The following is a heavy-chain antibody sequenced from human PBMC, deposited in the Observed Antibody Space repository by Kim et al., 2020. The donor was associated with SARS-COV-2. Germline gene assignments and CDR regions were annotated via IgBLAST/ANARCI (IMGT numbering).Heavy chain of an antibody. Sequence: GGSLRLSCAASGFTFSSYGMHWVRQAPGKGLEWVAVISYDGSNKYYADSVKGRFTISRDNSKNTLYLQMNSLRAEDTAVYYCANNKDRITIFGGFDPWGQGTLVTVSS. CDR3: ANNKDRITIFGGFDP. CDR1: GFTFSSYG. J-gene: IGHJ5*02. D-gene: IGHD3-3*01. V-gene: IGHV3-30*18. CDR2: ISYDGSNK.